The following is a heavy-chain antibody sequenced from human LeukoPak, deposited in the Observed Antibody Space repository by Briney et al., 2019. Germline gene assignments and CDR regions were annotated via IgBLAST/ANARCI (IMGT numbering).Heavy chain of an antibody. CDR3: AKWGYVRIAAAGIDY. Sequence: GCSLRLSCAASGFTVSSKYMSWVRQAPGKGLDGVSFIYSGGSTYYAHSVKGRFTISRDNYKTTLYLEMNSLRAEHTAVYYCAKWGYVRIAAAGIDYWGQGTLVSVSS. CDR2: IYSGGST. V-gene: IGHV3-53*01. D-gene: IGHD6-13*01. CDR1: GFTVSSKY. J-gene: IGHJ4*02.